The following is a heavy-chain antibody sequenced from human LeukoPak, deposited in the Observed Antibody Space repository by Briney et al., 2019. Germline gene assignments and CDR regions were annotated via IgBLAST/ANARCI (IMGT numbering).Heavy chain of an antibody. Sequence: GGSLRLSCAASGFTFSTNYMSWVRQAPGKGLEWVSAIGGGGDSTYYADSVKGRFTIFRDNSKNTLYLQMSSLRADDTAVYYCVKDEPGSAWFDWGQGTLVTVSS. CDR2: IGGGGDST. CDR1: GFTFSTNY. CDR3: VKDEPGSAWFD. V-gene: IGHV3-23*01. J-gene: IGHJ4*02. D-gene: IGHD6-19*01.